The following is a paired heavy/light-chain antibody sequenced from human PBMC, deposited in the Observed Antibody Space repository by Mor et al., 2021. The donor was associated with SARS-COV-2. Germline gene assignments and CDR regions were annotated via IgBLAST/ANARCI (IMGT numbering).Light chain of an antibody. CDR1: QSVSSY. V-gene: IGKV3-11*01. Sequence: EIVLTQSPATLSLSPGERATLSCRASQSVSSYLAWYQQKPGQPPRLLIYDTSNRATGIPARFSGSGSVTDFTLTISSLEPEDFAVYYCQQRSNWRTFGQGTKVEIK. CDR2: DTS. CDR3: QQRSNWRT. J-gene: IGKJ1*01.
Heavy chain of an antibody. V-gene: IGHV4-30-4*01. J-gene: IGHJ5*02. CDR1: GGSISSGEYY. CDR3: ARDSPLVGWFDP. Sequence: QVQLQESGPGLVKPSQTLSLTCSVSGGSISSGEYYWSWIRQSPGKGLECIGYIYYSGITYYNPSLKSRVTISVDTSKNQFSLKLSSVTAADTAVYFCARDSPLVGWFDPWGQGTLVTVSS. CDR2: IYYSGIT. D-gene: IGHD6-6*01.